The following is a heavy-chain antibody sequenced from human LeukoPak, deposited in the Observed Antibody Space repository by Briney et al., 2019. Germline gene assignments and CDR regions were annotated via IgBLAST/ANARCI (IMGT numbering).Heavy chain of an antibody. D-gene: IGHD6-13*01. V-gene: IGHV1-2*02. CDR2: INPNSGGT. J-gene: IGHJ6*03. Sequence: ASVKVSCKASGYTFTGYYMHWVRQAPGQGLEWMGWINPNSGGTNYAQKFQGRVTMTRDTSISTAYMELSRLRSDDTAVYYCARDQSSSYCYYYYMDVWGKGTTVTISS. CDR1: GYTFTGYY. CDR3: ARDQSSSYCYYYYMDV.